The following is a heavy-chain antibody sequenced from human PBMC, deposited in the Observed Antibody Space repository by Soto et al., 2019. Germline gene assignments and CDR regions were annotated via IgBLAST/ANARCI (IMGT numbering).Heavy chain of an antibody. CDR2: MNQDGSEK. CDR3: AKDASGWSVT. J-gene: IGHJ5*02. Sequence: EVQLVESGGDLVQPGGSLRLSCAASGFTFSNFWMSWVRQTPGRGLEWVANMNQDGSEKYYLDSVRGRFTISRDNAKNSLSLQINSLRAEDTAAYYCAKDASGWSVTWGQGTPVIVSS. V-gene: IGHV3-7*04. D-gene: IGHD6-19*01. CDR1: GFTFSNFW.